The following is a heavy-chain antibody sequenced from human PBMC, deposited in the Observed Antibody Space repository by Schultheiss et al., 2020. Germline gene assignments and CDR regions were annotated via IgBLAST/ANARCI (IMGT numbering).Heavy chain of an antibody. J-gene: IGHJ4*02. D-gene: IGHD3-16*01. Sequence: SETLSLTCTVSGGSISSYYWSWIRQPPGKGLEWIGYIYYSGSTNYNPSLNSRVTISVDTSKNQFSLKLSSVTAADTAVYYCARSYYDYVWGSSAPDYWGQGTLVTVSS. CDR1: GGSISSYY. V-gene: IGHV4-59*12. CDR3: ARSYYDYVWGSSAPDY. CDR2: IYYSGST.